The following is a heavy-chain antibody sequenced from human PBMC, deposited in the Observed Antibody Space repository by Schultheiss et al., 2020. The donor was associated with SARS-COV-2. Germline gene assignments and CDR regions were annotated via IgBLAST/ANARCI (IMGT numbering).Heavy chain of an antibody. CDR2: IYTSGST. CDR1: GGSFSGYY. Sequence: SETLSLTCAVYGGSFSGYYWSWIRQPPGKGLEWIGSIYTSGSTNYNPSLKSRVTISVDTSKNQFSLKLSSVTAADTAVYYCARDPRYGGNPKYGMDVWGQGTTVTVSS. J-gene: IGHJ6*02. CDR3: ARDPRYGGNPKYGMDV. V-gene: IGHV4-4*08. D-gene: IGHD4-23*01.